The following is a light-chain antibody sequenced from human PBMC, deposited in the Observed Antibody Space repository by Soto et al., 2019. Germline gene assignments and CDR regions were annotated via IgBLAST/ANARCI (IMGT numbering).Light chain of an antibody. V-gene: IGKV1-39*01. CDR3: QQYNSYWT. Sequence: IHMTQSPSSLSASVGNIFTITCRTSQSISRHLNWYQQKVGKAPKLLIYAASTLQSGVPSRLSGSASGTEFTLTISSLTPDDFATYYCQQYNSYWTFGHGTKVDIK. CDR1: QSISRH. CDR2: AAS. J-gene: IGKJ1*01.